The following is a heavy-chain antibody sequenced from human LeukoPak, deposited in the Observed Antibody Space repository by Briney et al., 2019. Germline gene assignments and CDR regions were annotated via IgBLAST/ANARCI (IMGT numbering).Heavy chain of an antibody. Sequence: SETLSLACTVSGGSISRGGYCWSWIRQHPGKGLEWIGNIYYSGSAYYNPPLKSRVNISVDASKNQFSLELISVTAADTAVYYCAREYIQGRTQNWLDPWGQGTLVTVS. V-gene: IGHV4-31*03. CDR1: GGSISRGGYC. CDR3: AREYIQGRTQNWLDP. CDR2: IYYSGSA. J-gene: IGHJ5*02. D-gene: IGHD2-15*01.